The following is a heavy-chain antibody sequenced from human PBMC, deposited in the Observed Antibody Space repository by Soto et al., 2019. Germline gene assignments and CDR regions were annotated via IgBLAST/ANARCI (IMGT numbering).Heavy chain of an antibody. CDR3: ARWPMAVAGTVRHFDY. Sequence: EVQLVQSGAEVKKPGESLKISCKGSGYSFTSYWIGWVRQMPGKGLEWMGIIYPGDSDTRYSPSFQGQVTISADKSISTAYLQWSSLKASDTAMYYCARWPMAVAGTVRHFDYWGQGTLVTVSS. CDR1: GYSFTSYW. D-gene: IGHD6-19*01. V-gene: IGHV5-51*03. J-gene: IGHJ4*02. CDR2: IYPGDSDT.